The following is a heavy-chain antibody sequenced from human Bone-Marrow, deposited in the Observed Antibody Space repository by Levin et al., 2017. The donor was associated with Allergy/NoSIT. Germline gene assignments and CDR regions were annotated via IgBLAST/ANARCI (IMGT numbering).Heavy chain of an antibody. CDR2: ISSDGRTT. CDR1: GFTFSSSW. CDR3: VRGKAGAIGAYDY. Sequence: GGSLRLSCAASGFTFSSSWMHWVRQAPGKGLVWVSRISSDGRTTHYADSVKGRFTISRDNAKNTVYLQMNSLRAEDTAIYYCVRGKAGAIGAYDYWGQGTLVTVSS. J-gene: IGHJ4*02. V-gene: IGHV3-74*01. D-gene: IGHD2-21*01.